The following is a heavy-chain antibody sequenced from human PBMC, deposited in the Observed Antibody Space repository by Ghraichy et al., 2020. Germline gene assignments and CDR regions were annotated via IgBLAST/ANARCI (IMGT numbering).Heavy chain of an antibody. D-gene: IGHD2-21*01. CDR1: GFIFSAYA. CDR2: TSYDGNNN. CDR3: LRGVVMIVIRGMDV. Sequence: GGSLRLSCAASGFIFSAYAMNWVRQAPGKGLEWVALTSYDGNNNHYADSVRGRFTVSRDNSKNTVFLQMNNLRADDTAVYYCLRGVVMIVIRGMDVWGQGTTVTVSS. J-gene: IGHJ6*02. V-gene: IGHV3-30-3*01.